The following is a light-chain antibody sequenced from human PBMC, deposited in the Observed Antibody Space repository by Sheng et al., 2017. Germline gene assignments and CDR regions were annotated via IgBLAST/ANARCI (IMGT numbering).Light chain of an antibody. J-gene: IGKJ4*01. CDR3: QQYDKWPLP. Sequence: EIVMTQSPATLSVSPGERATLSCRASQSVSSKLAWYQQKPGQAPRLLIYGASTRATGIPARFSGSGSGTEFTLTISSLQSEDFGVYYCQQYDKWPLPFGGGTK. CDR1: QSVSSK. CDR2: GAS. V-gene: IGKV3-15*01.